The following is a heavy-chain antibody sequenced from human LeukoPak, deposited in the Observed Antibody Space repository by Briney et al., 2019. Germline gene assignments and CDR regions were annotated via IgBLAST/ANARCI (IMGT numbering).Heavy chain of an antibody. CDR1: GGSFSGYY. D-gene: IGHD3-10*01. V-gene: IGHV4-34*01. Sequence: SETLSLTCAVYGGSFSGYYWSWIRQPPGKGLEWIGEINHSGSTNYNPFLKSRVTISVDTSKNQFSLKLSSVTAADTAVYYCARVTSLLWFGELSATKYYFDYWGQGTLVTVSS. CDR3: ARVTSLLWFGELSATKYYFDY. J-gene: IGHJ4*02. CDR2: INHSGST.